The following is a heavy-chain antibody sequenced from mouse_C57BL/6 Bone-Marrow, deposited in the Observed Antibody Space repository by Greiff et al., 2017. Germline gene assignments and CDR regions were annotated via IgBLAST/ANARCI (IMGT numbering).Heavy chain of an antibody. CDR1: GYTFTSYW. Sequence: QVQLQQPGAELVMPGASVKLSCKASGYTFTSYWMHWVKQRPGQGLEWIGEIDPSDSYTNYNQKFKGKSTLTVDKSSSTAYMQLSSLTSEDSAVYYCARTGDCDDYYAMDYWGQGTSVTVSS. CDR2: IDPSDSYT. V-gene: IGHV1-69*01. CDR3: ARTGDCDDYYAMDY. D-gene: IGHD2-4*01. J-gene: IGHJ4*01.